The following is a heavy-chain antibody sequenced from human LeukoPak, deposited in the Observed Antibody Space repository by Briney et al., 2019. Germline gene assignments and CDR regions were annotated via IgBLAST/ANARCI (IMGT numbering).Heavy chain of an antibody. J-gene: IGHJ6*02. D-gene: IGHD3-10*01. V-gene: IGHV1-18*01. CDR2: ISAYNGNT. CDR3: ARQDSTYGSATSMDV. CDR1: GYTFTSYG. Sequence: ASVKVSCKASGYTFTSYGISWVRQAPGQGLEWMGWISAYNGNTNYAQKLQVRVTMTTDTSTSTAYMELRSLTSDDTAVYYCARQDSTYGSATSMDVWGQGTTVTVSS.